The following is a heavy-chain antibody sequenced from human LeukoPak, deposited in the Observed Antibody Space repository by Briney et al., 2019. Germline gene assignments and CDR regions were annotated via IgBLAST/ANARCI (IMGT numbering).Heavy chain of an antibody. V-gene: IGHV1-2*02. CDR3: VGISPRFYFDISNS. Sequence: ASVKVSCKTSGYTFIGYYVYWVRQAPGQGLEWMGWIDPNSGNTIYAQKFQGRVTITRDTSINTAYMELSRLTSEDTAVYYCVGISPRFYFDISNSWGQGTLVTVSS. CDR2: IDPNSGNT. CDR1: GYTFIGYY. D-gene: IGHD3-22*01. J-gene: IGHJ5*02.